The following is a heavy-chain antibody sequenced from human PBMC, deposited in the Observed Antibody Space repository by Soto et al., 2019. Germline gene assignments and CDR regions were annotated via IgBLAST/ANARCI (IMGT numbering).Heavy chain of an antibody. CDR2: ISAYNGNT. CDR1: GYTFTSYG. J-gene: IGHJ4*02. V-gene: IGHV1-18*01. CDR3: ARGQTGGGWGYYFDY. D-gene: IGHD3-16*01. Sequence: ASVKVSCKASGYTFTSYGIGWVRQAPGQGLEWMGWISAYNGNTNYAQMLQGRVTMTTDTSTSTAYMELRSLRSEDTAVYYCARGQTGGGWGYYFDYWGQGTLVTVSS.